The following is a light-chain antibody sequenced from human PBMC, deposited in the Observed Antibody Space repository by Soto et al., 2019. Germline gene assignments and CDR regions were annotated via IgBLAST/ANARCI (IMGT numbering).Light chain of an antibody. CDR2: TSG. CDR1: QRITTY. V-gene: IGKV1-39*01. Sequence: IHMTQSPSSLSASVGDRVTITCRASQRITTYLNWYQQKPGEAPKLLISTSGTLQRGVPSRFTGSGSGTDFTLTITGLQPADFATYSCQQTYNTPYTFGQGTKLEIK. J-gene: IGKJ2*01. CDR3: QQTYNTPYT.